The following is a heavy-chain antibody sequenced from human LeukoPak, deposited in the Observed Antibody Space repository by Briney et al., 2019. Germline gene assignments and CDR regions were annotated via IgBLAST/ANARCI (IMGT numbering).Heavy chain of an antibody. V-gene: IGHV3-33*01. J-gene: IGHJ4*02. D-gene: IGHD2-2*01. Sequence: GGSLRLSCAASGFTFSSYGMHWVRQAPGKGLEGGAVICYDGSNKYYADSVKGRFTISRDNSKNTLYLQMDSLRAEDTAVYYCARELGYCSSTSCSTFDYWGQGTLVTVSS. CDR3: ARELGYCSSTSCSTFDY. CDR2: ICYDGSNK. CDR1: GFTFSSYG.